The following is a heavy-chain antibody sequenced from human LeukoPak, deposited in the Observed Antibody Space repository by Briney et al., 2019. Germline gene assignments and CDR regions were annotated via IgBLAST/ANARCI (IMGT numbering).Heavy chain of an antibody. CDR1: GGTFSSYA. D-gene: IGHD3-22*01. CDR3: ARDKYYYDSSSPTAI. Sequence: SVKVSCKASGGTFSSYAISWVRQAPGQGLEWMGRIIPILGIANYAQKFQGRVTITADKSTSTAYMELSSLRSEDTAVYYCARDKYYYDSSSPTAIWGQGTMVTVSS. J-gene: IGHJ3*02. V-gene: IGHV1-69*04. CDR2: IIPILGIA.